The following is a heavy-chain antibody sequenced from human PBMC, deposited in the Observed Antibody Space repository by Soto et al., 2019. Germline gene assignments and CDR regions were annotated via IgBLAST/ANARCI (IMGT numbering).Heavy chain of an antibody. V-gene: IGHV1-69*01. CDR1: GGTFSSYA. CDR3: ASLIDVGPYYYYYGMDV. CDR2: IIPIFGTA. Sequence: QVPLVQSGAEVKKPGSSVKVSCKASGGTFSSYAISWVRQAPGQGLEWMGGIIPIFGTANYAQKFQGRVTITADESTSTAYMELSSLRSEDTAVYYWASLIDVGPYYYYYGMDVWGQGTTVTVSS. J-gene: IGHJ6*02. D-gene: IGHD3-16*02.